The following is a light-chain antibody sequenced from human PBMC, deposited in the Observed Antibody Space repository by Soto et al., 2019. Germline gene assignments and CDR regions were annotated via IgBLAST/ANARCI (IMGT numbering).Light chain of an antibody. CDR1: SSNIGSNT. J-gene: IGLJ1*01. CDR3: AVWDDSLNGYV. Sequence: QSVLTQPPSVSGTPGQSITISCSGSSSNIGSNTVNWYQHLPRAAPKLLIQSNNQRPSGVPDRFSGSQSGTSASLAISGLQSEDEADYYCAVWDDSLNGYVFGTGTKLTVL. CDR2: SNN. V-gene: IGLV1-44*01.